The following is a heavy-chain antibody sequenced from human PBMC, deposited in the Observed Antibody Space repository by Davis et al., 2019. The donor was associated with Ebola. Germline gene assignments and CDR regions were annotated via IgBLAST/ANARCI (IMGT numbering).Heavy chain of an antibody. V-gene: IGHV3-33*01. CDR1: GFTFSSYG. J-gene: IGHJ6*03. CDR3: ARERYYDSSALLGDYYMDV. Sequence: GESLKISCAASGFTFSSYGMHWVRQAPGKGLEWVAVIWYDGSNKYNADSVKGRFTISRDNSKNTLYLQMNSLRAEDTAVYYCARERYYDSSALLGDYYMDVWGKGTTVTVSS. CDR2: IWYDGSNK. D-gene: IGHD3-22*01.